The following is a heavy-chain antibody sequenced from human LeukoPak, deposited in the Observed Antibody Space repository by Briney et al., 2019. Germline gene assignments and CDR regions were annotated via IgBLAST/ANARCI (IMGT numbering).Heavy chain of an antibody. CDR1: GFTFSSYS. V-gene: IGHV3-21*01. CDR2: ISSSSSYI. J-gene: IGHJ4*02. CDR3: ARDGYYGSGSYYL. Sequence: KPGGSLRLSCAASGFTFSSYSMNWARQAPGKGLEWVPSISSSSSYIYYADSVKGRFTISRDNAKNSLYLQMNSLRAEDTAVYYCARDGYYGSGSYYLWGQGTLVTVSS. D-gene: IGHD3-10*01.